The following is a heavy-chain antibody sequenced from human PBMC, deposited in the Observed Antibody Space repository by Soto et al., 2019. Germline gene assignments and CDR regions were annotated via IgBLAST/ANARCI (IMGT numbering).Heavy chain of an antibody. CDR1: GFTFSSYS. D-gene: IGHD5-18*01. Sequence: GGSLRLSCAASGFTFSSYSMNWVRQAPGKGLEWVSYISSSSSTIYYADSVKGRFTISRDNAKNSLYLQMNSLRAEDTAVYYCAREREYSYGYHYYYYYGMDVWGQGTTVTVSS. V-gene: IGHV3-48*04. CDR2: ISSSSSTI. CDR3: AREREYSYGYHYYYYYGMDV. J-gene: IGHJ6*02.